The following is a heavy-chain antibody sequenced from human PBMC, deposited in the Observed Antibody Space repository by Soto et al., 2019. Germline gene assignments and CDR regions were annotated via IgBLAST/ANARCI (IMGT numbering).Heavy chain of an antibody. CDR1: GFDASVNY. Sequence: EVQLVESGGTLVQPGGSLRLSCAASGFDASVNYITWVRQAPGKGLEWVSLINAAGSTLYADSVKGRFTISRDDSNNTLALQMNSLRVEDTAMYYCVRENYYYGMDVWGQGTAVTGSS. CDR3: VRENYYYGMDV. J-gene: IGHJ6*02. CDR2: INAAGST. V-gene: IGHV3-66*01.